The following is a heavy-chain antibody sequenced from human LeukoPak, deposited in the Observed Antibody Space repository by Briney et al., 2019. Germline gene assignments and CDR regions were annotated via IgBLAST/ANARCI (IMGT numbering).Heavy chain of an antibody. J-gene: IGHJ4*02. CDR3: AKEKTTGTYYVDY. D-gene: IGHD1-7*01. CDR2: INWNGGST. Sequence: GGSLRLSCAASGFTFDDYDMSWVPQAPGKGLEWVSGINWNGGSTVYADSVKGRFTISRDNAKNSVYLQMNSLRAEDTAVYCCAKEKTTGTYYVDYWGQGTLVTVSS. V-gene: IGHV3-20*04. CDR1: GFTFDDYD.